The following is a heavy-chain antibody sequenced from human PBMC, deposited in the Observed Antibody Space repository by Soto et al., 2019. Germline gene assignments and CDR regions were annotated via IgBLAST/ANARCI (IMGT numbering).Heavy chain of an antibody. Sequence: SGHVCLKASAGPFSSYAISWVRQAPGQGLEWMGGIIPIFGTANYAQKFQGRVTITADESTSTAYMELSSLRSEDTAVYYCARDSVVDTDMVTYSDYWGQGTLVTVSS. CDR2: IIPIFGTA. CDR1: AGPFSSYA. J-gene: IGHJ4*02. D-gene: IGHD5-18*01. CDR3: ARDSVVDTDMVTYSDY. V-gene: IGHV1-69*13.